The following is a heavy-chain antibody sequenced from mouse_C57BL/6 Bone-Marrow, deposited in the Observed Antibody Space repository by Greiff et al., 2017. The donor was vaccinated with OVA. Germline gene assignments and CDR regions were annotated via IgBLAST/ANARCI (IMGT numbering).Heavy chain of an antibody. CDR3: ASGSYWYFDV. J-gene: IGHJ1*03. D-gene: IGHD1-1*01. CDR1: GYTFTDYN. V-gene: IGHV1-18*01. Sequence: VQLQQSGPELVKPGASVKIPCKASGYTFTDYNMDWVKQSHGKSLEWIGDINPNNGGTIYNQKFKGKATLTVDKSSSTAYMELRSLTSEDTAVYYCASGSYWYFDVWGTGTTVTVSS. CDR2: INPNNGGT.